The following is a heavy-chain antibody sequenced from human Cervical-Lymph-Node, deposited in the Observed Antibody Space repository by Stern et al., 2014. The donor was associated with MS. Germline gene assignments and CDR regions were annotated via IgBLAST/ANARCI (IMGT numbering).Heavy chain of an antibody. D-gene: IGHD3-22*01. CDR2: FSAYNGKT. Sequence: VQLVESGAEVKKPGASVKVSCKASGYTFTSYGISWVRQAPGQGLEWMGGFSAYNGKTNYAQKLQGRVTMTTDTSTSTAYMELRSLRSDDTAVYYCARGSSSGYLPRPWGYFDYWGQGTLVTVSS. V-gene: IGHV1-18*01. CDR3: ARGSSSGYLPRPWGYFDY. J-gene: IGHJ4*02. CDR1: GYTFTSYG.